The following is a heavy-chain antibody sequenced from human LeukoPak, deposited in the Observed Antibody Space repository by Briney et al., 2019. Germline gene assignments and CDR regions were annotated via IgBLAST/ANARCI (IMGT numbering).Heavy chain of an antibody. Sequence: SETLSLTCTVSGGSINGYYWSWIRQPPGKGLEWIGYICFSGSTNYNPSLKSRVTISIDTSKNQFSLKLSSVTAADTAVYYCARHEAVAGSNFDYWGQGTLVTVSS. CDR1: GGSINGYY. J-gene: IGHJ4*02. CDR3: ARHEAVAGSNFDY. D-gene: IGHD6-19*01. V-gene: IGHV4-59*08. CDR2: ICFSGST.